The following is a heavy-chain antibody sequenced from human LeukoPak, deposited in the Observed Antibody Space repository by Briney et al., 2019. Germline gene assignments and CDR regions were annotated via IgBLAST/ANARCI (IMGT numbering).Heavy chain of an antibody. Sequence: ASVKLSCKPSGYTFTAYYVHWMRQAPGQGLEWMGWIDPNDGATDHAQKFQGRVTMTRDTSISTLYMELSSLRADDTAVYYCARRTTDMVNDYWGQGTLVTVSS. J-gene: IGHJ4*02. CDR3: ARRTTDMVNDY. V-gene: IGHV1-2*02. D-gene: IGHD2-21*01. CDR2: IDPNDGAT. CDR1: GYTFTAYY.